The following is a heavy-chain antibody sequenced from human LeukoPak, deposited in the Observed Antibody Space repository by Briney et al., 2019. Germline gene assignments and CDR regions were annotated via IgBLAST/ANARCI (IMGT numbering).Heavy chain of an antibody. CDR1: GFTFSSYS. D-gene: IGHD3-22*01. CDR2: IYSGGNT. J-gene: IGHJ4*02. CDR3: ARRAGDYSHPYDY. V-gene: IGHV3-53*01. Sequence: GGSLRLSCAASGFTFSSYSMNWVRQAPGKWLEWVSFIYSGGNTYYADSVKGRFTISRDNSKNTVHLQMNSLRAEDTAMYYCARRAGDYSHPYDYWGQGTLVTVSS.